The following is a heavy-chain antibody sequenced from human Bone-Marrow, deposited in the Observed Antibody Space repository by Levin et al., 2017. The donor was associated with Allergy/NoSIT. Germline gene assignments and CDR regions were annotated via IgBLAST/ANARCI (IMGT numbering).Heavy chain of an antibody. CDR2: IYYSGTT. J-gene: IGHJ4*02. CDR3: TRGRRYYDSSSFAY. D-gene: IGHD3-22*01. CDR1: GGSIISGDYY. Sequence: PSETLSLTCTVSGGSIISGDYYWNWIRQSPGKGLEWIGHIYYSGTTYYNPSLKSRVFMSLDTSKNQFSLRLSSVIAADTAVYYCTRGRRYYDSSSFAYWGQRTLVSVS. V-gene: IGHV4-30-4*01.